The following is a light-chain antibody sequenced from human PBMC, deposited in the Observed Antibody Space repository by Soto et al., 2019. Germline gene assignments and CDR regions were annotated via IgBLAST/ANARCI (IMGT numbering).Light chain of an antibody. J-gene: IGKJ3*01. V-gene: IGKV1-33*01. CDR3: QHYNYLPPFT. CDR1: EDIRTS. Sequence: DIQMTQSPSSLSACVGARVSITCQASEDIRTSLSWFQHKPGRAPKLLIYGASYLETGVPSRFRGSGSGTDFTLTISSLQPEDIATYYCQHYNYLPPFTFGPGTIVDVK. CDR2: GAS.